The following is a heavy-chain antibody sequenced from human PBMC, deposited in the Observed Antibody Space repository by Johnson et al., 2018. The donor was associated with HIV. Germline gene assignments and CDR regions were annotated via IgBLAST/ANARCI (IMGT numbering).Heavy chain of an antibody. CDR2: IYSGGTT. Sequence: VQLVDSGGGLIQPGGSLRLSCAASGFTVSSNYMSWVRQAPGKGLEWVSVIYSGGTTYYADSVKGRFTISRDNSKNTLYLQMSSLRAEDTAVYYCARESASSGRVSLAYSYGYDALDIWGQGTMVTVSS. V-gene: IGHV3-53*01. D-gene: IGHD5-18*01. J-gene: IGHJ3*02. CDR1: GFTVSSNY. CDR3: ARESASSGRVSLAYSYGYDALDI.